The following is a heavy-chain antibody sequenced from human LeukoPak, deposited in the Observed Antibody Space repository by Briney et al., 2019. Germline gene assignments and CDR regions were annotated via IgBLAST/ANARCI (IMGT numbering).Heavy chain of an antibody. V-gene: IGHV3-53*01. D-gene: IGHD3-10*01. J-gene: IGHJ4*02. CDR3: ARGEDSNYSGSGSYAY. CDR2: IYSGGDT. CDR1: GFTVSSIY. Sequence: GGSLRLSCAASGFTVSSIYMSWVRQAPGKGLEWVSVIYSGGDTYYADSVKGRFTISRDNSKNTLYLQMNSLRAEDTAVYYCARGEDSNYSGSGSYAYWGQGTLVTVSS.